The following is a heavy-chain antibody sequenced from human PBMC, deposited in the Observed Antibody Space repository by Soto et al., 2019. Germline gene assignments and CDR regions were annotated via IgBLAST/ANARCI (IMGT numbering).Heavy chain of an antibody. J-gene: IGHJ3*01. V-gene: IGHV1-46*01. D-gene: IGHD2-2*02. CDR3: ARESHTAFDF. Sequence: QVQLVQSGAEVKKPGASVKVSCRASGYTFTSYFIHWVRQAPGQGLEWMGIINPSGGSPSYAQKFQGRVTMTRDTSTSTVYMELSSLRSEDSAVYFCARESHTAFDFWGPGAMVTVSS. CDR2: INPSGGSP. CDR1: GYTFTSYF.